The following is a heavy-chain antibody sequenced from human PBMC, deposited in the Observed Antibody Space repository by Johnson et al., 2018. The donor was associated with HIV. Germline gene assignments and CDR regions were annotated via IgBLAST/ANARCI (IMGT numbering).Heavy chain of an antibody. J-gene: IGHJ3*02. V-gene: IGHV3-30-3*01. Sequence: QVQLVESGGGVVQPGRSLRLSCAASGFTFSSYAMHWVRQAPGKGLEWVAVISYDGSIKYFADSVKGRFTISRDNSKNTLHLQMNSLRAEDTAVYYCANSYSSSSGNNDYAFDIWGQGTMVTVSS. CDR2: ISYDGSIK. CDR3: ANSYSSSSGNNDYAFDI. D-gene: IGHD6-6*01. CDR1: GFTFSSYA.